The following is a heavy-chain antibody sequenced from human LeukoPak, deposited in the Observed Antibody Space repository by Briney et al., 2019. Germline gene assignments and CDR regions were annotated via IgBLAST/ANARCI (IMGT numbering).Heavy chain of an antibody. D-gene: IGHD1-26*01. CDR1: GFTFSTYW. Sequence: GGSLRLSCAASGFTFSTYWMHWVRQAPGRGLLWVSRINSDGSSTTYADSVKGRFTISRDNAENTLYLQMNSLRAEDTALYYCARGVGIVGTTTPFEYWGQGALVTVSS. CDR3: ARGVGIVGTTTPFEY. V-gene: IGHV3-74*01. CDR2: INSDGSST. J-gene: IGHJ4*02.